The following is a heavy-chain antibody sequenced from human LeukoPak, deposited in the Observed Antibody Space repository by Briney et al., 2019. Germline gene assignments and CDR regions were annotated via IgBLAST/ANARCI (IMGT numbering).Heavy chain of an antibody. CDR3: ARDQSQEMATITKY. Sequence: GGSLRLSCAASGFTFSSYSMNWVRQAPGKGLVWVSRINSDGSSTSYADSVKGRFTISRDNAKNTLYLQMNSLRAEDTAVYYCARDQSQEMATITKYWGQGTLVTVSS. J-gene: IGHJ4*02. CDR1: GFTFSSYS. CDR2: INSDGSST. V-gene: IGHV3-74*01. D-gene: IGHD5-24*01.